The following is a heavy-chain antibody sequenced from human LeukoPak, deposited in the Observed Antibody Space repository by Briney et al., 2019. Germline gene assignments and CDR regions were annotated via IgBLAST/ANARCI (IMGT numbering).Heavy chain of an antibody. Sequence: SETLSLTCTVSGGSISSYYWSWIRQPAGKGLEWIVRIYTSGSTNYNPSPKSRVTMSVDTSKNQFSLKLSPVTAADTAVYYCARDIAARPGGAFDYWGQGTLVTVSS. V-gene: IGHV4-4*07. D-gene: IGHD6-6*01. CDR3: ARDIAARPGGAFDY. CDR2: IYTSGST. CDR1: GGSISSYY. J-gene: IGHJ4*02.